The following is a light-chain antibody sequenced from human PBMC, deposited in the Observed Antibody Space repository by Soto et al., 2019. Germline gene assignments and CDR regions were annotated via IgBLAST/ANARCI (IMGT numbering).Light chain of an antibody. CDR2: DVS. Sequence: QSALTQPASVSGSPGQSITISCTGTSSDVGGYDYVSWYQQHPGKVPKLMIYDVSSRPSGVSNRFSGSKSGNTASLTISGLRAEDEADYYCSSYASSSTLVFGGGTKVTVL. V-gene: IGLV2-14*01. CDR1: SSDVGGYDY. J-gene: IGLJ2*01. CDR3: SSYASSSTLV.